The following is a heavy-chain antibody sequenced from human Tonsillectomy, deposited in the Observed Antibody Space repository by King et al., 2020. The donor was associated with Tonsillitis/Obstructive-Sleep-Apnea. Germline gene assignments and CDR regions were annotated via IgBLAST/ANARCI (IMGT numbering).Heavy chain of an antibody. V-gene: IGHV7-4-1*02. J-gene: IGHJ4*02. CDR1: GYTITSYA. Sequence: QLVQSGSELKKPGASVKVSCKASGYTITSYAMNWVRQAPGQGLEWMGWINTNTGNPTYAQDFIGRFVISWDTSVSTAFLHISSLEAADTAVHYCARDSNGGYDGYDLDFWGQGTLVTVSS. D-gene: IGHD5-12*01. CDR3: ARDSNGGYDGYDLDF. CDR2: INTNTGNP.